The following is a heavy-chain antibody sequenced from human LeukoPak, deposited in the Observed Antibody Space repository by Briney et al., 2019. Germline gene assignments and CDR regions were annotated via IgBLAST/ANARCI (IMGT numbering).Heavy chain of an antibody. CDR1: GFTFSSYA. CDR3: AKVYSSGWYQVNNWFDP. Sequence: GGSLRLSCAASGFTFSSYAMSWVRQAPGKGLEWVSAISGGGGSTYYADSVKGRFTISRDNSKNTLYLQMNSLRAEDTAVYYCAKVYSSGWYQVNNWFDPWGQGTLVTVSS. J-gene: IGHJ5*02. CDR2: ISGGGGST. V-gene: IGHV3-23*01. D-gene: IGHD6-19*01.